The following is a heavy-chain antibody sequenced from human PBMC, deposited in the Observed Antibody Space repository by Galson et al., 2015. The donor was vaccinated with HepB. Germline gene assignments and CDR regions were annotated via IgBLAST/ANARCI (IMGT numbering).Heavy chain of an antibody. V-gene: IGHV3-30-3*01. CDR3: ARAASDGLLRLGELSLLGDFDY. CDR1: GFTFSSYA. D-gene: IGHD3-16*02. J-gene: IGHJ4*02. CDR2: ISYDGSNK. Sequence: SLRLSCAASGFTFSSYAMHWVRQAPGKGLEWVAVISYDGSNKYYADSVKGRFTISRDNSKNTLYLQMNSLRAEDTAVYYCARAASDGLLRLGELSLLGDFDYWGQGTLVTVSS.